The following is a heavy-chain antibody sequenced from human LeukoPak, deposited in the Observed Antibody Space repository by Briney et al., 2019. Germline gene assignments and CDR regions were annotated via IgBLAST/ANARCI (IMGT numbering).Heavy chain of an antibody. J-gene: IGHJ4*02. CDR3: ARGLSRYSSSWLLFDY. V-gene: IGHV3-20*04. Sequence: PGGSLRLSCAASGFTFDGYGMSWVRQAPGKGLEWVSGINWNGGSTGYADSVKGRFTISRDNAKNSLYLQMNSLRAEDTALYYCARGLSRYSSSWLLFDYWGQGTLVTVSS. D-gene: IGHD6-13*01. CDR1: GFTFDGYG. CDR2: INWNGGST.